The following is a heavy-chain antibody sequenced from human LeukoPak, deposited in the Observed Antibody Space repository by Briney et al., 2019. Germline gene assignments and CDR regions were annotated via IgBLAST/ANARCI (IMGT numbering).Heavy chain of an antibody. V-gene: IGHV4-38-2*01. J-gene: IGHJ4*02. Sequence: PSETLSLTCAVSGYSISSSNYWGWIRQPPGKGLEWIGSIYYSGSTYYNPSLKSRVTISVDTSKNQFSLKLSSVTAADTAVYSCARHSFSSGWKSFDYWGQGTLVTVSS. D-gene: IGHD6-19*01. CDR2: IYYSGST. CDR3: ARHSFSSGWKSFDY. CDR1: GYSISSSNY.